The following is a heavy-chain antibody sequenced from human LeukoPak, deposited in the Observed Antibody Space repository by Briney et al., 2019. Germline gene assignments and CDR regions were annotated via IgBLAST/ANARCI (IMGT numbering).Heavy chain of an antibody. Sequence: TLSLTCAVSGGSFSSGGYSWSWLRQPPGKGLEWIGYIFHSGSTYYNPSLKSRVTMSVDMSKNQFSLNLTSVTAADTAVYYCAKKHGWVDSWGQGRLVTVSS. V-gene: IGHV4-30-2*01. CDR2: IFHSGST. CDR3: AKKHGWVDS. J-gene: IGHJ5*02. CDR1: GGSFSSGGYS.